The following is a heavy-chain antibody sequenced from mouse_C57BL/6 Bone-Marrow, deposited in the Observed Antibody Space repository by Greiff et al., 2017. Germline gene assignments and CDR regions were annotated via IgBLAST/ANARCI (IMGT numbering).Heavy chain of an antibody. Sequence: VQLQQSGPELVKPGASVKISCKASGYSFTGYYMNWVQQSPEKSLEWIGAINPSTGGTTYNQKFKAKATLTVDKSSSTAYMQLKSLTSEDSAVYYCARGVLLWFAYWGQGTLVTVSA. CDR1: GYSFTGYY. D-gene: IGHD1-1*01. CDR2: INPSTGGT. J-gene: IGHJ3*01. CDR3: ARGVLLWFAY. V-gene: IGHV1-42*01.